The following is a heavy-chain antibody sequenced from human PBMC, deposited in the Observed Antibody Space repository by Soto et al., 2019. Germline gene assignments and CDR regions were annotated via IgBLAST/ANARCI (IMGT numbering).Heavy chain of an antibody. CDR2: IWYDGSNK. V-gene: IGHV3-33*01. Sequence: PGGSVRLSCAASGFTFSSYGMHWVRQAPGKGLEWVAVIWYDGSNKYYADSVKGRFTISRDNSKNTLYLQMNSLRAEDTAVYYCARDLFRSAGIAAAGTYYYYGMDVWGQGTTVTVSS. J-gene: IGHJ6*02. CDR3: ARDLFRSAGIAAAGTYYYYGMDV. CDR1: GFTFSSYG. D-gene: IGHD6-13*01.